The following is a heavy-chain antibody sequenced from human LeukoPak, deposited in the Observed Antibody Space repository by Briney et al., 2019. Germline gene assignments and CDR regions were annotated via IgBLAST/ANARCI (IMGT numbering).Heavy chain of an antibody. J-gene: IGHJ3*02. V-gene: IGHV1-69*13. CDR2: IIPIFGTA. Sequence: ASVKVSCKASGYTFTSYGISWVRQAPGQGLEWMGGIIPIFGTANYAQKFQGRVTITADESTNTAYMELSSLRSEDTAVYYCARDSPEYSSSSGLDAFDIWGQGTMVTVSS. CDR3: ARDSPEYSSSSGLDAFDI. D-gene: IGHD6-6*01. CDR1: GYTFTSYG.